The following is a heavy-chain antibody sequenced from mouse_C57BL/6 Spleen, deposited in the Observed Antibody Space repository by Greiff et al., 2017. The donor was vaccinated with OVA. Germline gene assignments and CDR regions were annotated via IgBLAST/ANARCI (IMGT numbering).Heavy chain of an antibody. D-gene: IGHD1-1*01. Sequence: VQLQQPGAELVMPGASVKLSCKASDYTFTSYWMHWVKQRPGQGLEWIGEIDPSDSYTNYNQKFKGKSTLTVDKSSSTAYMQLSSLTSEDSAVYYCSRLITTVGRYFDVWGTGTTVTVSS. CDR3: SRLITTVGRYFDV. CDR1: DYTFTSYW. J-gene: IGHJ1*03. V-gene: IGHV1-69*01. CDR2: IDPSDSYT.